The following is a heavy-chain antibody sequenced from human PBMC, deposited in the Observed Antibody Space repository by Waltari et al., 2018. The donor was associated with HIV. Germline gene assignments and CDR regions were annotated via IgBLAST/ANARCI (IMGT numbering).Heavy chain of an antibody. CDR2: IRYDGSNK. CDR3: AKEDRGSGYSGY. J-gene: IGHJ4*02. Sequence: QVQLVESGGGVVQPGGSLRLSCAASGFTFRSYGLHLVRQAPGKGLEWVAFIRYDGSNKYYADSVKGRFTISRDNSKNTLYLQMNSLRAEDTAVYYCAKEDRGSGYSGYWGQGTLVTVSS. CDR1: GFTFRSYG. D-gene: IGHD3-3*01. V-gene: IGHV3-30*02.